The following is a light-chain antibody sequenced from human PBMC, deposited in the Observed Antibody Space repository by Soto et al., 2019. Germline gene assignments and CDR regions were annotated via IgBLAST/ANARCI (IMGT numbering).Light chain of an antibody. CDR1: QSIGNY. J-gene: IGKJ1*01. Sequence: DIQMIQSPSSLSASVGDRVTITCRASQSIGNYLSWYQQKPGKAPKLLINVASTLQSGVPSRFSGSGSGTDFTLAISSLQPEDFATYYCLQHYNFSWTFGQGTKVDIK. CDR3: LQHYNFSWT. CDR2: VAS. V-gene: IGKV1-39*01.